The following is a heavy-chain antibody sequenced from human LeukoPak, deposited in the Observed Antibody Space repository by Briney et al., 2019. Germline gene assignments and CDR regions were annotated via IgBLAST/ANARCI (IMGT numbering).Heavy chain of an antibody. J-gene: IGHJ4*02. CDR1: GFTFGDYD. V-gene: IGHV3-48*03. CDR3: ASFYDSTRRDY. Sequence: LTGGSLRLSCAASGFTFGDYDMNWVRQAPGKGLEWVSYISSSGSTINYADSVKGRFTISRDNAKNSLYLQMSSLRAEDTAVYYCASFYDSTRRDYWGQGTLVTVSS. D-gene: IGHD3-22*01. CDR2: ISSSGSTI.